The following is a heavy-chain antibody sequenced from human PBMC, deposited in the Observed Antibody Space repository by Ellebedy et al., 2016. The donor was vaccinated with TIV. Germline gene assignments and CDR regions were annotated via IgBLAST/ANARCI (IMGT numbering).Heavy chain of an antibody. J-gene: IGHJ2*01. V-gene: IGHV3-7*01. Sequence: ETLSLTCSVSGDSISSLSYYWGWIRQAPGKGLEWVANINETGTKKHYVDSVRGRFTISRDYAGNSLFLQMNSLGAEDTAVYYGARAIYGASYLWGRGTLVTVSS. CDR1: GDSISSLSYY. CDR3: ARAIYGASYL. CDR2: INETGTKK. D-gene: IGHD4-17*01.